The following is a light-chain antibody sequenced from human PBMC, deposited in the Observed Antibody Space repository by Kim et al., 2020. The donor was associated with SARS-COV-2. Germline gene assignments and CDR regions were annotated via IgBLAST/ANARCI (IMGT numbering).Light chain of an antibody. CDR1: NIGSKN. V-gene: IGLV3-9*01. CDR3: QLWDSSADVV. CDR2: RDS. Sequence: ARGQTARITCGGDNIGSKNVHWYQQKPGQAPVLVIYRDSNRPSGIPDRFSGSNSGNTATLTISRAQAGDETNYYCQLWDSSADVVFGGGTQLTVL. J-gene: IGLJ2*01.